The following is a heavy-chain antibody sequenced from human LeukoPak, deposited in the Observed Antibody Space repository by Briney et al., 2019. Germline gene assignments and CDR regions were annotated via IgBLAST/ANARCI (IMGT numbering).Heavy chain of an antibody. D-gene: IGHD1-26*01. J-gene: IGHJ5*02. Sequence: GGSLRLSCAASGFTFSSYWMHWVRQGPGKGLVWVSRINSDGSSTSYADSVKGRFTISRDNAKNTLYLQMNSLRAEDTAVYYCARDRGGSYYRNWFDPWGQGTLVTVSS. V-gene: IGHV3-74*01. CDR2: INSDGSST. CDR1: GFTFSSYW. CDR3: ARDRGGSYYRNWFDP.